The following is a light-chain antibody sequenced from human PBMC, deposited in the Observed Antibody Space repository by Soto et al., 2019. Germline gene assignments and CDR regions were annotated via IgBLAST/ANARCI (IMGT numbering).Light chain of an antibody. CDR1: SIDVGGYNY. CDR2: EVS. Sequence: QSALTQPASVSGSPGQSITISCTGTSIDVGGYNYVSWYQQHPGKAPKLMIYEVSNRPSGVSNRFSGSKSGNTASLTISGLQAEDEADYYCSSYTSSSTQVFGTGTKDNVL. V-gene: IGLV2-14*01. J-gene: IGLJ1*01. CDR3: SSYTSSSTQV.